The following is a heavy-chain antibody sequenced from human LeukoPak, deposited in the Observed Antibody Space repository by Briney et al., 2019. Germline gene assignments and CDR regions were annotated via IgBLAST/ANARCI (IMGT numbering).Heavy chain of an antibody. V-gene: IGHV4-34*01. D-gene: IGHD3-3*01. CDR2: INHSGST. CDR3: ARGAPYYDFWSGYYTTPGGGYMDV. J-gene: IGHJ6*03. CDR1: GGSFSGYY. Sequence: SETLSLTCAVYGGSFSGYYWSWIRQPPGKGLEWIGEINHSGSTNYNPSPKSRVTISVDTSKNQFSLKLSSVTAADTAVYYCARGAPYYDFWSGYYTTPGGGYMDVWGKGTTVTVSS.